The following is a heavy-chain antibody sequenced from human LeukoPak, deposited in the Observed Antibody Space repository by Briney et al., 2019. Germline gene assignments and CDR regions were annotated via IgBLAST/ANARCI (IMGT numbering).Heavy chain of an antibody. CDR1: GGSFSGYY. Sequence: SETLSLTCAVYGGSFSGYYWSWIRQPPGKGLEWIGEINHSGSTNYNPSLKSRVTISVDTSKNPFSLKLSSVTAADTAVYYCARTQAGYCSGGSCYSVYYFDYWGQGTLVTVSS. CDR2: INHSGST. J-gene: IGHJ4*02. V-gene: IGHV4-34*01. CDR3: ARTQAGYCSGGSCYSVYYFDY. D-gene: IGHD2-15*01.